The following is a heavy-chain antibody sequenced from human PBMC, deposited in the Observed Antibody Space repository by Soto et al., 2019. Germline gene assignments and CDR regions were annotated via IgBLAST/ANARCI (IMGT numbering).Heavy chain of an antibody. J-gene: IGHJ6*02. CDR3: ARDFDFWSGYLSSYGMDV. V-gene: IGHV4-59*01. CDR2: IYLSGST. CDR1: GGSFTNYS. Sequence: QVLQQESGPGLVTPSETLSLSCTVSGGSFTNYSWSWIRQPPGKGLEWIGYIYLSGSTNYNPSLKSRLTISKDPSKNQFSLTLRSVTAADTAVYFCARDFDFWSGYLSSYGMDVWGQGATVTVSS. D-gene: IGHD3-3*01.